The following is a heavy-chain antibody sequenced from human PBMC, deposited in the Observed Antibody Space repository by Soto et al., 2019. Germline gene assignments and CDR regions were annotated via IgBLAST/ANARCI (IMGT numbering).Heavy chain of an antibody. Sequence: QVQLVQSGAEVKKPGASVKVSCKASGYTFTSYYMHWVRQAPGQGLEWMGIINPSGGSTSYAQKFQGRVTMTRDTSMSTVYMELSSLRSEDTAVYYCARETGGEGMDVWGQGTTVTVSS. J-gene: IGHJ6*02. CDR3: ARETGGEGMDV. CDR2: INPSGGST. V-gene: IGHV1-46*01. D-gene: IGHD1-26*01. CDR1: GYTFTSYY.